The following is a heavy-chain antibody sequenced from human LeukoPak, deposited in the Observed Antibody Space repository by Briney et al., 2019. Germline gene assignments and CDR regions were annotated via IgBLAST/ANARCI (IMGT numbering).Heavy chain of an antibody. CDR3: ARPKARGALNYFDY. CDR2: IYYSGST. D-gene: IGHD3-16*01. J-gene: IGHJ4*02. V-gene: IGHV4-39*01. CDR1: GGSISSSSYY. Sequence: SETLSLTCTVSGGSISSSSYYWGWIRQPPGKGLEWIGSIYYSGSTYYNPSLKSRVTISVDTSKNQFSLKLSSVTAADTAVYYCARPKARGALNYFDYWGQGTLVTVSS.